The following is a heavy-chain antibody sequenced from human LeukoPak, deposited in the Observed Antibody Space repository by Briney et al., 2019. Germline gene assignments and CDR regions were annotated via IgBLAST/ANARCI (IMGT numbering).Heavy chain of an antibody. CDR3: AGKNEYSYGSIFDY. CDR1: GFRFDDYA. J-gene: IGHJ4*02. V-gene: IGHV3-9*01. CDR2: INWDSEVI. D-gene: IGHD5-18*01. Sequence: EPGRSLRLSCAASGFRFDDYAMHWVRQAPGKGLEWVSVINWDSEVIAYADAVKGRFTICRDNAKNSLYLQMNSLRAEDTAVYYCAGKNEYSYGSIFDYWGQGTLVTVSS.